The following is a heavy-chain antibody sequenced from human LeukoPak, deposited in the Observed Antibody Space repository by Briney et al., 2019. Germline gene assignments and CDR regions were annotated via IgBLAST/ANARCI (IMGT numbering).Heavy chain of an antibody. J-gene: IGHJ5*02. CDR1: GFTFSSYD. CDR3: ARVRGYSGYVLGYWLDP. D-gene: IGHD5-12*01. CDR2: ISSGGYTI. Sequence: PGGSLRLSCAASGFTFSSYDMNWVRQAPGKGLEWVSSISSGGYTIYYADSVKGRFTISRDNAKNSLFLQMNSLRAEDTAVYDCARVRGYSGYVLGYWLDPWGQGTLVTVSS. V-gene: IGHV3-48*03.